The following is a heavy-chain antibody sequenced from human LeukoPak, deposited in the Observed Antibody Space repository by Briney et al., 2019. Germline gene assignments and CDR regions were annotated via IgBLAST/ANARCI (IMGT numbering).Heavy chain of an antibody. Sequence: GASVKVSCKASGYTFTGYYMHWVRQATGQGLEWMGWMNPNSGNTGYAQKFQGRVTITRNTSISTAYMELSSLRSEDTAVYYCARGRRRDGYKYYFDYWGQGTLVIVSS. CDR3: ARGRRRDGYKYYFDY. CDR2: MNPNSGNT. J-gene: IGHJ4*02. V-gene: IGHV1-8*03. D-gene: IGHD5-24*01. CDR1: GYTFTGYY.